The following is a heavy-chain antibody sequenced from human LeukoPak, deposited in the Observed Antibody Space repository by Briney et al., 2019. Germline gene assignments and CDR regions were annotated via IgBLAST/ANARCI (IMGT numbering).Heavy chain of an antibody. CDR2: IYTSGST. CDR3: ASALEARDAFDI. Sequence: SETLSLTCTVSGGSISSYYWSWIRQPAGKGLEWIGRIYTSGSTNYNPSLKSRVTMSVDTSKNQLSLKLSSVTAADTAVYYCASALEARDAFDIWGQGTMVTVSS. CDR1: GGSISSYY. J-gene: IGHJ3*02. V-gene: IGHV4-4*07.